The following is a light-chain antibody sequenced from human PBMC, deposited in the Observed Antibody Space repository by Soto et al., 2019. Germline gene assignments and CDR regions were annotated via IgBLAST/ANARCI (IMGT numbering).Light chain of an antibody. Sequence: IQLTQSPSSLSASVGDRVTITCRASQGISTYLAWYQQKPGKAPKLLIYAASTLQSEDPSRFSGSGSGTGFTLTISSLQPEDFATYYCQQLNRYPRTFCPGTKVDIK. CDR3: QQLNRYPRT. CDR1: QGISTY. V-gene: IGKV1-9*01. J-gene: IGKJ3*01. CDR2: AAS.